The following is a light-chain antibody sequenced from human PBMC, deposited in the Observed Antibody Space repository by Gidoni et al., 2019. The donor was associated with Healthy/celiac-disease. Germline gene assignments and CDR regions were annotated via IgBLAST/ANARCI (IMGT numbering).Light chain of an antibody. Sequence: VLSQSLGTLSLSPEERATLTFRPSKSVSSSYLAWYQQKPGQAPRLLIYGASSTATGIPDRFSGSGSGTDFTLTISRLEPEDFAVYYCQQYGSSPSTFGQGTRLEIK. CDR2: GAS. J-gene: IGKJ5*01. CDR1: KSVSSSY. V-gene: IGKV3-20*01. CDR3: QQYGSSPST.